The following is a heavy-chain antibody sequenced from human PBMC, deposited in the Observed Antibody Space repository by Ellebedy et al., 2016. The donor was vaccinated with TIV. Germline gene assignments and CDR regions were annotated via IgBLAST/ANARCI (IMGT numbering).Heavy chain of an antibody. D-gene: IGHD2-2*01. J-gene: IGHJ4*02. CDR3: TNGGLSNAPRYYFGA. CDR1: GFTFSSYA. Sequence: GESLKISCAASGFTFSSYAMRWVRQAPGKGLEWVSTITDSGGRTFYADSVKGRFTISSDNSNNTLFLQMNSLRADDTALYYCTNGGLSNAPRYYFGAWGQGTLVTVSS. CDR2: ITDSGGRT. V-gene: IGHV3-23*01.